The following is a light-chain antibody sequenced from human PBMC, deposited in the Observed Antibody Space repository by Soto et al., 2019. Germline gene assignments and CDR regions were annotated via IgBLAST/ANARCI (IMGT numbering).Light chain of an antibody. V-gene: IGKV3-11*01. CDR2: DAS. CDR1: QSVHNF. Sequence: EVVLTQFPATLSLSPGDRAALSCKASQSVHNFLAWYQQRPGQAPRLLIYDASNRATGIPARFSGSGSGTDFTLTISSLEPEDFAVYYCQQRSKWPLTFGGGTKVEIK. J-gene: IGKJ4*01. CDR3: QQRSKWPLT.